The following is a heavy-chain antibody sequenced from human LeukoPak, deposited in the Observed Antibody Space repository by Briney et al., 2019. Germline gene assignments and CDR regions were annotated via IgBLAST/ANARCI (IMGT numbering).Heavy chain of an antibody. CDR2: ISAYNGNT. Sequence: ASVKVSCKASGYTFTSYGISWARQAPGQGLEWMGWISAYNGNTNYAQKLQGRVTMTTDTSTSTAYMELRSLRSDDTAVYYCARSKKDYGASDYWGQGTLVTVSS. CDR1: GYTFTSYG. J-gene: IGHJ4*02. CDR3: ARSKKDYGASDY. D-gene: IGHD4-17*01. V-gene: IGHV1-18*01.